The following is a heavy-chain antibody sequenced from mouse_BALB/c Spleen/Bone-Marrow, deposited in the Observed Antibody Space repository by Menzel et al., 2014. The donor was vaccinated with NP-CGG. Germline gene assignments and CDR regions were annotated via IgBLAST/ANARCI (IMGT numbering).Heavy chain of an antibody. CDR2: ISRVGINT. J-gene: IGHJ4*01. CDR3: ARQRGYAYAMDY. D-gene: IGHD2-2*01. Sequence: EVKLMESGGGLVKPGGSLKLSCAASGFAFSGYDMSWVRQNPEKRLEWVEYISRVGINTYYPDSMKGRFTISRDNAKNTLYLQMNSLKSEDAAMYYCARQRGYAYAMDYWGQGTSVTVSS. CDR1: GFAFSGYD. V-gene: IGHV5-12-1*01.